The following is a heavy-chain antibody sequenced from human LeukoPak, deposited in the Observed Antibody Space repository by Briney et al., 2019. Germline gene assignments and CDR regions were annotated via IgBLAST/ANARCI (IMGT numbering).Heavy chain of an antibody. V-gene: IGHV4-34*01. D-gene: IGHD6-6*01. CDR2: INHSGST. J-gene: IGHJ5*02. CDR3: ARKYSSSSPFDP. Sequence: SETLSLTCAVYGGSFSGYYWSWIRQPPGKGLEWIGEINHSGSTNYNPSLKSRVTISVDTSKNQFSLKLSSVTAADTAVYYCARKYSSSSPFDPWGQGTLVTVSS. CDR1: GGSFSGYY.